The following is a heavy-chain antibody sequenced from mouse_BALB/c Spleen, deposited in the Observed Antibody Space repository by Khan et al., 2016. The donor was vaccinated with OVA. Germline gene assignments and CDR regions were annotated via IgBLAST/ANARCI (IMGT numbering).Heavy chain of an antibody. J-gene: IGHJ3*01. D-gene: IGHD1-1*01. Sequence: VELVESGAELAKPGASVKMSCKASGYTFTSYWMHWVKQRPGQGLEWIGYINPSTGYSEYNQKFKDKATLTAEKSSSTAYMQLSSLTSDDSAVYYCANQGSSSAWVAYWGQGTLVTVSA. CDR1: GYTFTSYW. CDR2: INPSTGYS. CDR3: ANQGSSSAWVAY. V-gene: IGHV1-7*01.